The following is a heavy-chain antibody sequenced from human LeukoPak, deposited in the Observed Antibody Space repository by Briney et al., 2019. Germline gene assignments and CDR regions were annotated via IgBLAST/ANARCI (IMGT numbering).Heavy chain of an antibody. CDR2: ISYDGRTK. Sequence: GRSLRLSCAASGFTFSSYAMHWVRQAPGKGLEWVAVISYDGRTKYYADSVRGRFTISRDNSKNTLYLQMNSLRADDSAVYFSASGYYIVFWGQGTLVTVSS. CDR1: GFTFSSYA. V-gene: IGHV3-30*01. J-gene: IGHJ4*02. D-gene: IGHD3-10*01. CDR3: ASGYYIVF.